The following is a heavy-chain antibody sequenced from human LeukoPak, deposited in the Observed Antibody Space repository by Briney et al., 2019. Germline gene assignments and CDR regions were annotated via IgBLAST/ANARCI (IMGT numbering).Heavy chain of an antibody. D-gene: IGHD3-10*01. Sequence: ASVKVSCKASGYSCTNYYLHWVRPAPGQGFEWMGIINPGGGTTTYAQKFQGRVTMTRDTSTSTVYMELSSLRSEDTADYYCARGRSTTMVRGVIITLDAFDIWGQGTMVTVSS. CDR3: ARGRSTTMVRGVIITLDAFDI. CDR1: GYSCTNYY. CDR2: INPGGGTT. J-gene: IGHJ3*02. V-gene: IGHV1-46*01.